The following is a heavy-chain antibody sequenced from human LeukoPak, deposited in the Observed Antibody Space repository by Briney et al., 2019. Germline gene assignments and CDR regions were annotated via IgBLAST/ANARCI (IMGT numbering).Heavy chain of an antibody. CDR2: IYSGGST. CDR3: ARELVETIVIPGGKSKSYYYGMDV. V-gene: IGHV3-53*04. Sequence: PGGSLRVSCAASGFTVSSNFMTWVRQAPGKGLEWVSVIYSGGSTYYADSVKGLFTISRHTSKNTFYLQMNSLRAEDTAVYYCARELVETIVIPGGKSKSYYYGMDVWGQGTTATVSS. D-gene: IGHD2-2*01. J-gene: IGHJ6*02. CDR1: GFTVSSNF.